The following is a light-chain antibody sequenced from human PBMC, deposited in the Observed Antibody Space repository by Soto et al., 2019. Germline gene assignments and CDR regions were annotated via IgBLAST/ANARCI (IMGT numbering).Light chain of an antibody. CDR1: QHVSSN. CDR2: RAS. CDR3: QQRTDWPTIT. J-gene: IGKJ5*01. V-gene: IGKV3-15*01. Sequence: EIVMTQSPATLSVSPGGSATLSCRASQHVSSNFAWYRQKPGQAPTLLIYRASTRATGIPARFSGSGSGTNFTLPISNLESQDFAFYYCQQRTDWPTITFGQGTRLEMK.